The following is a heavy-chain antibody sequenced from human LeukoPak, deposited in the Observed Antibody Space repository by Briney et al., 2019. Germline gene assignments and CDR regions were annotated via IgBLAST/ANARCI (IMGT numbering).Heavy chain of an antibody. CDR3: ARGSSGSYWEVYFDY. D-gene: IGHD1-26*01. CDR1: GGSISKSPYY. Sequence: PSETLSLTCIVSGGSISKSPYYWAWIRQRPGKGLEWIGSVSNSGSAYYNASLKSRVTISVDTSKNHFSLKVSSVTAADTAVYYCARGSSGSYWEVYFDYWGQGTLVTVSS. V-gene: IGHV4-39*02. CDR2: VSNSGSA. J-gene: IGHJ4*02.